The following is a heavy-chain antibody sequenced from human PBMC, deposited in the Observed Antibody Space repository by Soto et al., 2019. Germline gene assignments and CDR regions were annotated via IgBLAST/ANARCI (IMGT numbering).Heavy chain of an antibody. J-gene: IGHJ6*02. V-gene: IGHV1-69*13. Sequence: ASVKVSCKASGGTFSSYAISWVRQAPGQGLEWMGGIIPIFGTANYAQKFQGRVTITADESTSTAYMELSRLRSDDTAVYYCARELRHYSGSYSNYYYGMDVWGQGTTVTVSS. CDR2: IIPIFGTA. CDR1: GGTFSSYA. D-gene: IGHD1-26*01. CDR3: ARELRHYSGSYSNYYYGMDV.